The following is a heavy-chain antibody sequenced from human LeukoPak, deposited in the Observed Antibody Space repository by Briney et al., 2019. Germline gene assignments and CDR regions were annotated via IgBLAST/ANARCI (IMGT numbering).Heavy chain of an antibody. J-gene: IGHJ4*02. V-gene: IGHV3-30*02. Sequence: GGSLRLSCAASGFTFSSYGMQWVRQAPGKGLEWVAFIRYDESNKYYADSVKGRFTISRDNSKNTLYLQINSLRAEDTAVYYCAKGRRNFDYWGQGTLVTVSS. CDR1: GFTFSSYG. CDR3: AKGRRNFDY. CDR2: IRYDESNK. D-gene: IGHD6-6*01.